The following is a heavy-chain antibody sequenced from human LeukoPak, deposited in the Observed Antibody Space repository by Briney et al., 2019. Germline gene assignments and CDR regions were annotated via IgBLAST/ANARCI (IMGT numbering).Heavy chain of an antibody. CDR2: IYYSGST. V-gene: IGHV4-39*07. Sequence: SETLSLTCTVSGGSISSSSYYWGWIRQPPGKGLEWIGSIYYSGSTYYNPSLKSRVTISVDTSKNQFSLRLSSVTAADTAVYYCARDRYYYDSSGYYYFDYWGQGTLVTVSS. D-gene: IGHD3-22*01. CDR1: GGSISSSSYY. CDR3: ARDRYYYDSSGYYYFDY. J-gene: IGHJ4*02.